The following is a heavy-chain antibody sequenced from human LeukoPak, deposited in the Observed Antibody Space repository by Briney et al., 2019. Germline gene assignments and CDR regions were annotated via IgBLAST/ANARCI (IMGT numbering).Heavy chain of an antibody. V-gene: IGHV1-24*01. Sequence: ASVRVSCKVSGYTLTELSMHWVRQAPGKGLEWMGGFDPEDGETIYAQKFQGRVTMTEDTSTDTAYMEPSSLRSEDTAVYYCATAPQASYCSSTSCYVFDYWGQGTLVTVSS. D-gene: IGHD2-2*01. CDR2: FDPEDGET. CDR1: GYTLTELS. CDR3: ATAPQASYCSSTSCYVFDY. J-gene: IGHJ4*02.